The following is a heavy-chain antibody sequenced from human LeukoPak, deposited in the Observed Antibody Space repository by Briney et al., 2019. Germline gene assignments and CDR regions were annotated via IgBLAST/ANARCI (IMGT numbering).Heavy chain of an antibody. J-gene: IGHJ6*03. Sequence: SVKVSCKASGGTFSSYAISWVRQAPGQGLEWMGGIIPIFGTANYAQKFQGRVTITTDESTSTACMELSSLRSEDTAVYYCASHPCSSTSCYTGYYYMDVWGKGTTVTVSS. V-gene: IGHV1-69*05. CDR3: ASHPCSSTSCYTGYYYMDV. D-gene: IGHD2-2*02. CDR1: GGTFSSYA. CDR2: IIPIFGTA.